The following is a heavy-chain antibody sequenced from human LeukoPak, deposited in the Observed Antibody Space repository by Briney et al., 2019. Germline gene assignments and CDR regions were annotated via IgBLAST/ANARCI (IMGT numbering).Heavy chain of an antibody. V-gene: IGHV4-39*01. CDR2: IYYSGST. J-gene: IGHJ5*02. D-gene: IGHD3-10*01. CDR3: ARIGSGLAFDP. CDR1: GGSISSSSYY. Sequence: SETLSLTCTVSGGSISSSSYYWGWIRQPPGKGLEWIGSIYYSGSTYYNPSLKSRVTISVDTSKNQFSLKLSSVTVADTAVYYCARIGSGLAFDPWGQGTLVTVSS.